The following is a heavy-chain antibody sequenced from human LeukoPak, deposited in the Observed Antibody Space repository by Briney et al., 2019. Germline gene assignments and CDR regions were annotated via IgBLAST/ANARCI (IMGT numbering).Heavy chain of an antibody. CDR1: RYSLTSFY. V-gene: IGHV5-51*07. J-gene: IGHJ5*02. Sequence: GELLKISCKGSRYSLTSFYNGWVHQISGKDLKWMGIIYPGDSDTRYSPSFQGQVTISADKSISTAYLQWSSLKASDTAMYYCACHGHYDIPGFDPRGQGTLVTVSP. CDR3: ACHGHYDIPGFDP. CDR2: IYPGDSDT. D-gene: IGHD3-22*01.